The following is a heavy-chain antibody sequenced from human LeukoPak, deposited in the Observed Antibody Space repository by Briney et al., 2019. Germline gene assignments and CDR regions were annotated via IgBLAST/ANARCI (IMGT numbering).Heavy chain of an antibody. CDR3: ARDPGTVATYFDY. D-gene: IGHD6-13*01. J-gene: IGHJ4*02. CDR2: ISYDGSNK. Sequence: GGSLRLSCAALGLTFSTYGMHGVGKAPGRGWKGVAVISYDGSNKYYADSVKGRFTISRDDSKNTLYLQMNSLRDEDTAIYYCARDPGTVATYFDYWGPGTPVTVSS. V-gene: IGHV3-30*03. CDR1: GLTFSTYG.